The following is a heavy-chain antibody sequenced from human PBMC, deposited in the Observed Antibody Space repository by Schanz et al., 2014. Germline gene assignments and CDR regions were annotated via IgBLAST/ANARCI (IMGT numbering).Heavy chain of an antibody. Sequence: EVQLLESGGGLVQPGGSLRLSCASSGFSFTTYAMSWVRQAPGKGLEWVSSISSGGGSTYYADSVKGRFTISRDNSKNTLFLQMNSLRAGDAAVYYCARGLIAAAGGAFDYWGQGPLVAVSA. CDR1: GFSFTTYA. CDR3: ARGLIAAAGGAFDY. D-gene: IGHD6-13*01. CDR2: ISSGGGST. V-gene: IGHV3-23*01. J-gene: IGHJ4*02.